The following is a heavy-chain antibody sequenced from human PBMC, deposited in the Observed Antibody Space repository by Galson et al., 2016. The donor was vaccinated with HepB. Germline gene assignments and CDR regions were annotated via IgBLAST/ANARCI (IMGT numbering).Heavy chain of an antibody. J-gene: IGHJ4*02. Sequence: SLRLSCAVSGLSVSDAWMTWVRQAPGKGLEWVGNIRNKRDCGTADYGAPVKGRFTISRDDSKNTLYLQMSSLKTDDTAVYFCTTWDWGLDCWGQGTLVTVSS. D-gene: IGHD3/OR15-3a*01. CDR1: GLSVSDAW. CDR3: TTWDWGLDC. CDR2: IRNKRDCGTA. V-gene: IGHV3-15*05.